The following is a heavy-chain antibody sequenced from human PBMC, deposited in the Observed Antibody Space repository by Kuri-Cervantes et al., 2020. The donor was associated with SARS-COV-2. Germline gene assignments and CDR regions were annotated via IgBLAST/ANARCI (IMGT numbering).Heavy chain of an antibody. J-gene: IGHJ6*02. CDR1: GFTFSSYG. D-gene: IGHD2-2*01. V-gene: IGHV3-72*01. Sequence: GGSLRLSCAASGFTFSSYGMDWVRQAPGKGLEWVGRIRNEVNSYTTEYAASVKGRFTISRADSQNSLFLQMNSLKTEDTAVYYCSACGSTDCYNYYYYGLDVWGQGTTVTVSS. CDR3: SACGSTDCYNYYYYGLDV. CDR2: IRNEVNSYTT.